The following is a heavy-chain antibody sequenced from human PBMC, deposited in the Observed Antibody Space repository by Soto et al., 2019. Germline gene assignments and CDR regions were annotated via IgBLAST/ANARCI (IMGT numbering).Heavy chain of an antibody. D-gene: IGHD3-16*01. CDR1: GYTFTRYG. CDR3: AMVDVYVTPSTPDG. Sequence: QVQLVQSGAEVKNPGASVKVSCKASGYTFTRYGIGWARQAPGQGLEWMGWINTYNGNTKYAQNVQGRVTLTTDTSTTTAYMEPRSLRSNDTAIYYCAMVDVYVTPSTPDGWGQGTTVIVSS. CDR2: INTYNGNT. J-gene: IGHJ6*02. V-gene: IGHV1-18*01.